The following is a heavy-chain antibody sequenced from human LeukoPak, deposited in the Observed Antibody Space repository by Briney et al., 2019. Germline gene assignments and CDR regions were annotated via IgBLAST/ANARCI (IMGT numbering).Heavy chain of an antibody. J-gene: IGHJ4*02. CDR2: IYHSGST. Sequence: SETLSLTCAVSGYSLSSGYYWGWIRQPPRKGPEWIGSIYHSGSTYYNPSLKSRVTISVDTSKNQFSLKLSSVTAADTAVYYCASTYCSGGSCYSAKSFDYWGQGTLVTVSS. D-gene: IGHD2-15*01. CDR3: ASTYCSGGSCYSAKSFDY. CDR1: GYSLSSGYY. V-gene: IGHV4-38-2*01.